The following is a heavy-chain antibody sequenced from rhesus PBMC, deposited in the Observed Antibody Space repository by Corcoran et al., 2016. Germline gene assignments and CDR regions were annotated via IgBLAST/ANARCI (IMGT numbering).Heavy chain of an antibody. Sequence: QVQLQESGPGLVKPSETLSLTCAVSGGSFSSYWWSWIRQPHGKGLEGSGETKGKSRTTNYHPSCKNEVAFSTGAPNHRSSLMLDYVTAADTAVYSCAGAGDTVGTTSFDYWGQGVLVPVSS. D-gene: IGHD5-42*01. J-gene: IGHJ4*01. CDR3: AGAGDTVGTTSFDY. CDR1: GGSFSSYW. V-gene: IGHV4-80*01. CDR2: TKGKSRTT.